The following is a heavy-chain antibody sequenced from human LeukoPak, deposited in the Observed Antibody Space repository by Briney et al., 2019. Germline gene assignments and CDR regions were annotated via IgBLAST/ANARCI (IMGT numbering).Heavy chain of an antibody. D-gene: IGHD3-9*01. V-gene: IGHV3-30*18. CDR3: AKAATEYDILSFFDY. CDR1: GFTFSSYG. CDR2: ISYDGSYK. Sequence: PGGSLRLSCAASGFTFSSYGMYWVRQAPGKGLEWVAVISYDGSYKYYTDSMKGRFTISRNNSKNTLYLQMNSLRAEDTAVYYCAKAATEYDILSFFDYWGQGILVTVSS. J-gene: IGHJ4*02.